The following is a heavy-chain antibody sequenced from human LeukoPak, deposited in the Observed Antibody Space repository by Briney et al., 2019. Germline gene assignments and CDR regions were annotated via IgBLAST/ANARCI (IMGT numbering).Heavy chain of an antibody. D-gene: IGHD1-7*01. CDR1: GGSVSSGGYY. V-gene: IGHV4-61*08. CDR2: IYYSGST. CDR3: ARVPGGGTAAN. J-gene: IGHJ3*01. Sequence: PSETLSLACTVSGGSVSSGGYYWSWIRQPPGKGLEWIGYIYYSGSTNYNPSLKSRVTISVDTSKNQFSLKVSSVIAADTAVYYCARVPGGGTAANWGQGTMVTVSS.